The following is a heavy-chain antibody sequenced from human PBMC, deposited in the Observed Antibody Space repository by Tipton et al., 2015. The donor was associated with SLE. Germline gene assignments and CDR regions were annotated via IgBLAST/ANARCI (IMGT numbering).Heavy chain of an antibody. CDR3: ARGPWCSSTRCKGWFDP. CDR1: GYTFTSYD. V-gene: IGHV1-8*01. CDR2: MNPNSGNT. Sequence: QSGAEVKKPGASVKVSCKASGYTFTSYDINWVRQATGQGLEWMGWMNPNSGNTGYAQKFQGRVTMTRNTSISTAYMELSSLRSEDTAVYYCARGPWCSSTRCKGWFDPWGQGTLVTVSS. D-gene: IGHD2-2*01. J-gene: IGHJ5*02.